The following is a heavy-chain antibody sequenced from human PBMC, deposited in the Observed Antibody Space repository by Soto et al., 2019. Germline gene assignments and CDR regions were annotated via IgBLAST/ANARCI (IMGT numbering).Heavy chain of an antibody. CDR2: IYYLGST. Sequence: SETLSLTYSVSGGSMSEYFWSWIRQSPGKGLEWIGYIYYLGSTDYNPSLKSRVTISVDTSKRQFSLRLTSVTAADTAVYYCARDGYDGSGSPYPAYWGPGTQVTVSS. CDR1: GGSMSEYF. D-gene: IGHD3-10*01. J-gene: IGHJ4*02. V-gene: IGHV4-59*01. CDR3: ARDGYDGSGSPYPAY.